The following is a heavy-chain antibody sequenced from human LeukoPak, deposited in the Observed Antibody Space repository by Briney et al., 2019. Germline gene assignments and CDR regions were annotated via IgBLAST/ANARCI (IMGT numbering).Heavy chain of an antibody. J-gene: IGHJ4*02. CDR2: IIPIFGTA. CDR1: GGTFSSYA. V-gene: IGHV1-69*13. Sequence: GASVKVSCKASGGTFSSYAISWVRQAPGQGLEWMGGIIPIFGTANYAQKFQGRVTITADESTSTAYMELSSLRSDDTAVYYCARDLYSSSSSVDYWGQGTLVTVSS. D-gene: IGHD6-6*01. CDR3: ARDLYSSSSSVDY.